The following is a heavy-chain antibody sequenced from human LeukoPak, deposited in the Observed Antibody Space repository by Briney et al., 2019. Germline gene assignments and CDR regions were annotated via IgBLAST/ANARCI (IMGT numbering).Heavy chain of an antibody. D-gene: IGHD1-14*01. CDR2: INSDGSST. J-gene: IGHJ6*02. V-gene: IGHV3-74*01. Sequence: GRSLRLSCAAHGSTFSNYWMHWVRQAPAKRLVWVSRINSDGSSTSYADSVKGRFTISRDNAKNTLYLQMNGLRAEDTAVYYCATGQGHGMDVWGQGTTVTVSS. CDR1: GSTFSNYW. CDR3: ATGQGHGMDV.